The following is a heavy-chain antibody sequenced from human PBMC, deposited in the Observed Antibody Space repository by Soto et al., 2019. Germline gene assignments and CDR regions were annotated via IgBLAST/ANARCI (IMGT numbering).Heavy chain of an antibody. J-gene: IGHJ4*02. V-gene: IGHV3-30*18. CDR2: ISYDGSNK. D-gene: IGHD6-13*01. Sequence: QVQLVESGGGVVQRGTSLRLSCAASGFTFSSYGMHWVRQAPGKGLEWVAVISYDGSNKYYADSVKGRFTISRDNSKNTLYLQLNSLRVEDTAVYYCAKVAYSSSWYRIDYWGQGTLVTVSS. CDR3: AKVAYSSSWYRIDY. CDR1: GFTFSSYG.